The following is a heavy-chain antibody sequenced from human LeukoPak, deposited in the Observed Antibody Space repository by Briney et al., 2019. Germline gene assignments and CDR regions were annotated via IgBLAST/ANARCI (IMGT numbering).Heavy chain of an antibody. J-gene: IGHJ4*02. CDR2: IYHSGST. D-gene: IGHD1-26*01. CDR1: GYSISSCYY. V-gene: IGHV4-38-2*01. Sequence: PSETLSLTCAVSGYSISSCYYWGWIRQPPGKGLEWIGSIYHSGSTYYNPSLKSRVTISVDTSKNQFSLKLSSVTAADTAVYYCASGNYFDYWGQGTLVTVSS. CDR3: ASGNYFDY.